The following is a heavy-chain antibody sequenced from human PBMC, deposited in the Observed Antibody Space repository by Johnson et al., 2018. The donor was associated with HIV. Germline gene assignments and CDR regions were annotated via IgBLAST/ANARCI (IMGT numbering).Heavy chain of an antibody. D-gene: IGHD2-15*01. CDR3: ARALRVVVVAATFDAFDI. J-gene: IGHJ3*02. Sequence: VQLVESGGGVVRPGGSLRLSCPASGFTFDDSGMSWVRQAPGQWLEWVSGLNWNGVSTGYADSVKGRFTISRDNAKNSLYLQMNSLRAEDTALYYCARALRVVVVAATFDAFDIWGQGTMVTVSS. CDR1: GFTFDDSG. V-gene: IGHV3-20*04. CDR2: LNWNGVST.